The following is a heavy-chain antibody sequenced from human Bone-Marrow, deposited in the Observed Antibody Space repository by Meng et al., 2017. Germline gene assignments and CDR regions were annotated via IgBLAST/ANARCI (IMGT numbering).Heavy chain of an antibody. Sequence: SVKVSCKASGYTFTSYGISWVRQAPGQGLEWMGGIIPIFGTANYAQKFQGRVTITTDESTSTAYMELSSLRSEDTAVYYCARDRAVPYGGNPGGFDYWGQGTLVTVSS. CDR1: GYTFTSYG. CDR2: IIPIFGTA. D-gene: IGHD4-23*01. V-gene: IGHV1-69*05. J-gene: IGHJ4*02. CDR3: ARDRAVPYGGNPGGFDY.